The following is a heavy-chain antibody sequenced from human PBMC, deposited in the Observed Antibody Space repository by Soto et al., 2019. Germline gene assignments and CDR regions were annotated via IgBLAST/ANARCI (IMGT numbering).Heavy chain of an antibody. J-gene: IGHJ3*02. CDR2: IYPGDSDT. CDR3: ASSTSYYYDSSGYADAFDI. D-gene: IGHD3-22*01. CDR1: GYSFTSYW. Sequence: PXVSLKISCKGCGYSFTSYWIGWVRQMPGKGLEWMGIIYPGDSDTRYSPSFQGQVTISADKSISTAYLQWSSLKASDTAMYYCASSTSYYYDSSGYADAFDIWGQGTMVTVSS. V-gene: IGHV5-51*01.